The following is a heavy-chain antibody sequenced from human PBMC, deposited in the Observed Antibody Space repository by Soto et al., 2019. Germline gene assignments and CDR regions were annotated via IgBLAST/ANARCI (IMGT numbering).Heavy chain of an antibody. D-gene: IGHD3-10*01. CDR1: GYTFTSYA. CDR3: TRDSRVIMVRGDPNYYYYYCMDV. V-gene: IGHV1-3*01. Sequence: ASVKVSCKASGYTFTSYAMHWVRQAPGQRLEWMGWINAGNGNTKYSQKLQGRVTITRDTSASTTYMELSSLRTEDTAEYYCTRDSRVIMVRGDPNYYYYYCMDVWGQGTTVTVS. CDR2: INAGNGNT. J-gene: IGHJ6*02.